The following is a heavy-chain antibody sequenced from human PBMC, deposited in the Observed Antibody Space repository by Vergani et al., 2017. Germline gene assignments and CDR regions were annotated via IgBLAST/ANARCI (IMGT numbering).Heavy chain of an antibody. CDR2: LTASGSGI. V-gene: IGHV3-NL1*01. CDR3: AKKGDSHDYQYFDY. J-gene: IGHJ4*02. Sequence: QVQLVESGGGEVQPGRSLRLSCSAAGFPFSDYGVHWVRQAPGKGLEWVSGLTASGSGISYADSVKGRFTISRDSSKNTLYLHMNSLRGEDTAVYFCAKKGDSHDYQYFDYWGQGVLVTVSS. CDR1: GFPFSDYG. D-gene: IGHD4-11*01.